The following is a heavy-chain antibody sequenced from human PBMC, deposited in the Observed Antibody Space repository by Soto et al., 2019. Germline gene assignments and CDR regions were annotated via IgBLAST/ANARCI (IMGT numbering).Heavy chain of an antibody. V-gene: IGHV4-30-4*01. D-gene: IGHD2-2*01. CDR1: GDSISSGNFY. CDR2: IFHSGMP. J-gene: IGHJ4*02. CDR3: ARPNLPPAGGGMNY. Sequence: QVQLQESGPRLVRPSQTLSLTCSVSGDSISSGNFYWTWVRQPPGKGLEWLGYIFHSGMPSYNPSLESRFSIPAAPSGNHFLLPRRSVPAVDTAVYSWARPNLPPAGGGMNYWGREPWSPSPQ.